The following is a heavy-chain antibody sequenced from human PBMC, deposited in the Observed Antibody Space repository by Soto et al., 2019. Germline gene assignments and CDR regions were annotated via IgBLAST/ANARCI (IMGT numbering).Heavy chain of an antibody. CDR1: GYTFTSYA. J-gene: IGHJ4*02. D-gene: IGHD2-15*01. CDR3: AREGSGGSCYFDY. V-gene: IGHV1-3*01. CDR2: INAGNGNT. Sequence: ASVKVSCKASGYTFTSYAMHWVRHAPGQRLEWMGWINAGNGNTKYSQKFQGRVTITRDTSASTAYMELSSLRSEDTAVYYCAREGSGGSCYFDYWGQGTLVTVSS.